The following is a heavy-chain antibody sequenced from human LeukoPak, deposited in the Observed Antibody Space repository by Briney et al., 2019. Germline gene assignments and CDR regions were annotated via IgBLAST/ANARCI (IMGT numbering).Heavy chain of an antibody. D-gene: IGHD6-19*01. CDR1: GGSISTGDDY. Sequence: SETLSLTCTVSGGSISTGDDYWGWIRQPPGKGLEWIGSIYHSGSTYYNPSLKSRVTISVDTSKNQFSLKLSSVTAADTAVYYCARGVGSGWPRVIRRYYFDYWGQGTLVTVSS. CDR2: IYHSGST. CDR3: ARGVGSGWPRVIRRYYFDY. J-gene: IGHJ4*02. V-gene: IGHV4-39*07.